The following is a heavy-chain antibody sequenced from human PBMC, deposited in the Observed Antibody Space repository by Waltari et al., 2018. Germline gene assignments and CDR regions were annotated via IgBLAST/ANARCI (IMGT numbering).Heavy chain of an antibody. CDR2: IYYSGST. V-gene: IGHV4-39*07. Sequence: QLQLQESGPGLVKPSETLSLTCTVSGGSISSSSYYWGWIRQPPGKGLEWIGSIYYSGSTDYNPSLKSRVTISVDTSKNQFSLKLSSVTAADTAVYYCARGETTIFGVVNWFDPWGQGTLVTVSS. D-gene: IGHD3-3*01. CDR1: GGSISSSSYY. CDR3: ARGETTIFGVVNWFDP. J-gene: IGHJ5*02.